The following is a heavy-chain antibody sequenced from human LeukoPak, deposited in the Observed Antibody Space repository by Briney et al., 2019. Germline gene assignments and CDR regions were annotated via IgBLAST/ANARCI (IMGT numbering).Heavy chain of an antibody. J-gene: IGHJ4*02. Sequence: GGSLRLSCAASGFTLSNSGMRWVRHASGKGRGWVGRIRRRANSYAPPYAASVTGRFTISRDDSKNTAYLQMNSLRTEDTAVYYCTRRYCSGGSRYSDYWGQGTLVTVSS. D-gene: IGHD2-15*01. CDR2: IRRRANSYAP. V-gene: IGHV3-73*01. CDR3: TRRYCSGGSRYSDY. CDR1: GFTLSNSG.